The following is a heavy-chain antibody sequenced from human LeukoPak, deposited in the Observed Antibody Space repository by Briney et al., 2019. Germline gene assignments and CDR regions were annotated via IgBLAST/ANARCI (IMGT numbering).Heavy chain of an antibody. CDR1: GFTVSNNY. D-gene: IGHD6-19*01. CDR2: IYNTGST. V-gene: IGHV3-53*01. CDR3: ASPKYTSGPFNC. J-gene: IGHJ4*02. Sequence: QSGGSLRLSCAVPGFTVSNNYMSWVRQAPGKGLEWVSVIYNTGSTDYADSVKGRFTISRDNSKNTLHLQMNSLRAEDTAVYYCASPKYTSGPFNCWGQGTLVTVSS.